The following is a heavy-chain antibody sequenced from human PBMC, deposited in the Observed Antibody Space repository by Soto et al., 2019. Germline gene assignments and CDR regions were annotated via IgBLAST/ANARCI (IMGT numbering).Heavy chain of an antibody. J-gene: IGHJ5*02. CDR1: GYTFTSYG. CDR3: ARDRPTYYDFWSGYYSNWFDP. CDR2: ISAYNGNT. D-gene: IGHD3-3*01. V-gene: IGHV1-18*01. Sequence: QVQLVQSGAEVKKPGASVKVSCKASGYTFTSYGISWVRQAPGQGLEWMGWISAYNGNTNYVQKLQGRVTMTTDTSTSTAYMELRSLRSDDTAVYYCARDRPTYYDFWSGYYSNWFDPWGQGTLVTVSS.